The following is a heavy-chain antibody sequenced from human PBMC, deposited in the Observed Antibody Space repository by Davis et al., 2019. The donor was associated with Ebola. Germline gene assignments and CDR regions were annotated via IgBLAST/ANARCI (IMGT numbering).Heavy chain of an antibody. Sequence: GGSLRLSCAASGFTFSSYSMNWVRQAPGKGLEWVSYISSSSSTIYYADSVKSRFTISRDNAKNSLYLQMNSLRDEDTAVYYCARDTNGYGDYVGVGWFDPWGQGTLVTVSS. CDR1: GFTFSSYS. CDR2: ISSSSSTI. D-gene: IGHD4-17*01. V-gene: IGHV3-48*02. J-gene: IGHJ5*02. CDR3: ARDTNGYGDYVGVGWFDP.